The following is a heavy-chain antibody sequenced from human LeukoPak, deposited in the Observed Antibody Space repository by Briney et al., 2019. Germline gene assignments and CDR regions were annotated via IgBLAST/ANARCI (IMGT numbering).Heavy chain of an antibody. Sequence: SVEVSCKASGGTFSSYAISWVRQAPGQGLEWMGGIIPIFGTTNYAQKFQGRVTITADESTSTAYMELSSLRSEDTAVYYCARDYYGSGTYYKPFDYWGQGTLVTVSS. D-gene: IGHD3-10*01. J-gene: IGHJ4*02. V-gene: IGHV1-69*13. CDR2: IIPIFGTT. CDR1: GGTFSSYA. CDR3: ARDYYGSGTYYKPFDY.